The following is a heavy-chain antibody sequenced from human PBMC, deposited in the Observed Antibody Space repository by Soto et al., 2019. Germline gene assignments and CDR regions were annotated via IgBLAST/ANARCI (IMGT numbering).Heavy chain of an antibody. CDR1: GYTFTSYG. Sequence: QVQLVQSGTEVKEPGVSVKVSCKASGYTFTSYGISWVRQAPGQGLEWMGWISADNGHTNYAQKLQGRVTMTTDTSTNTGYMELKSLRSDDTAVYYCARDGRDGYNKPFDYWGQGTLVTVSS. CDR3: ARDGRDGYNKPFDY. V-gene: IGHV1-18*01. J-gene: IGHJ4*02. CDR2: ISADNGHT. D-gene: IGHD1-1*01.